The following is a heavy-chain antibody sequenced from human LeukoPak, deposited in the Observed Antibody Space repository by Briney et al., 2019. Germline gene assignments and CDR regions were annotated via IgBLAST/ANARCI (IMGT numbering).Heavy chain of an antibody. V-gene: IGHV4-4*07. J-gene: IGHJ4*02. Sequence: SETLSLTCTVSGGSISSYYWSWIRQPAGKGLERIGRIYTSGSTNYNPSLKSRVTMSVDTSKNQFSLKLSSVTAADTAVYYCARLSSSSQGVYYFDYWGQGTLVTVSS. CDR1: GGSISSYY. D-gene: IGHD6-13*01. CDR3: ARLSSSSQGVYYFDY. CDR2: IYTSGST.